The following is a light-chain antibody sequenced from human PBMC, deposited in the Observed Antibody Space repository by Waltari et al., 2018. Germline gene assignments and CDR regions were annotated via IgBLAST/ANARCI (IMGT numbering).Light chain of an antibody. V-gene: IGLV2-23*01. CDR2: EGN. CDR3: SSYTGTTTPRV. Sequence: QSALTQPASVSGSPGQSIIISCTETSSGVGTYNLVSWYQQHPGKAPKVIIYEGNKRPSEVSNRFSGSKSGNTASRTISGLQAEDEADYYCSSYTGTTTPRVFGGGTKLTVL. CDR1: SSGVGTYNL. J-gene: IGLJ3*02.